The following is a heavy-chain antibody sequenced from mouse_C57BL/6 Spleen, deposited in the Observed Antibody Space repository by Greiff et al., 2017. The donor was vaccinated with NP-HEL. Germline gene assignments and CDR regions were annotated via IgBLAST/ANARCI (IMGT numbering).Heavy chain of an antibody. CDR3: ASPYDYDYAMDY. CDR1: GYTFTDYY. J-gene: IGHJ4*01. Sequence: VQLQQSGPELVKPGASVKISCKASGYTFTDYYMNWVKQSHGKSLEWIGDINPNNGGTSYNQKFKGKATLTVDKSSSTAYMELRSLTSEDSAVYYCASPYDYDYAMDYWGQGTSVTVSS. D-gene: IGHD2-4*01. V-gene: IGHV1-26*01. CDR2: INPNNGGT.